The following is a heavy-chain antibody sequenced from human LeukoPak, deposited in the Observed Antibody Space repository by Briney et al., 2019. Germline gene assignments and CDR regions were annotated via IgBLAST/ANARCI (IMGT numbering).Heavy chain of an antibody. CDR1: GFTFDDYA. D-gene: IGHD1-1*01. V-gene: IGHV3-9*01. CDR2: ISWNSGSI. CDR3: ARDRSGRDAFDI. J-gene: IGHJ3*02. Sequence: GGSLRLSCAASGFTFDDYAMHWVRQAPGKGLEWVSGISWNSGSIGYADSVKGRFTISRDNAKNSLYLQMNSLRAEDTAVYYCARDRSGRDAFDIWGQGTMVTVSS.